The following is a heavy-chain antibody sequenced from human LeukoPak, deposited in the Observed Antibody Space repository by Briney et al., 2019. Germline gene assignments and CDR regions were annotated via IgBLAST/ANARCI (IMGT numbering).Heavy chain of an antibody. CDR1: GFSFDSYA. CDR2: ISYDGSNK. Sequence: GRSLRLSRAVSGFSFDSYAMHWVRQAPGKGLEWVAVISYDGSNKYYADSVKGRFTISRDNSKNSLYLQMNSLRTEDTAVYYCSSGYTYYYGSGIYYWGQGTLVTVSS. D-gene: IGHD3-10*01. V-gene: IGHV3-30-3*01. CDR3: SSGYTYYYGSGIYY. J-gene: IGHJ4*02.